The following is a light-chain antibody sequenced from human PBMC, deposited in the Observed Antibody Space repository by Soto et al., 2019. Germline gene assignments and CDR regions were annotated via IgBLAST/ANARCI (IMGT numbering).Light chain of an antibody. CDR2: DAS. V-gene: IGKV1-5*01. Sequence: IQMTQYTSSLSASVGDRVTITFRASQTIGANLNWYQQKPGKAPKLLIYDASSLESGVPSRFSGSGSGTEFTLTISSLQPDDFATYYCQKYNSYLWTFGQGTKVDIK. CDR3: QKYNSYLWT. CDR1: QTIGAN. J-gene: IGKJ1*01.